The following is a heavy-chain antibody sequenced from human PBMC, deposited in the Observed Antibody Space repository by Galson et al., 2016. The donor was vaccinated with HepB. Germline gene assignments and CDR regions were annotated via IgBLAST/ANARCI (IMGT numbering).Heavy chain of an antibody. CDR2: ISNSGATI. CDR3: SRSNQLPS. CDR1: GFTFSDYY. V-gene: IGHV3-11*01. J-gene: IGHJ5*02. Sequence: SLRLSCAASGFTFSDYYMSWIRQAPGKGLGWVSYISNSGATIYYADAVKGRFTVSRDNAKTSMYLQMNSLRGEDTAVYYCSRSNQLPSWAQGTLVTVSS. D-gene: IGHD2-2*01.